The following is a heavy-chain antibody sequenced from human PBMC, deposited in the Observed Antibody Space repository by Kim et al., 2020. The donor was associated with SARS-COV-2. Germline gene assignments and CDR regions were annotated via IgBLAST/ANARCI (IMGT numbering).Heavy chain of an antibody. Sequence: GGSLRLSCAASGFTVSSNYMSWVRQAPGKGLEWVSVIYSGGNTYSADSVKGRFTISTVNSKNTLYLPMNSLRAEETAVSYFACSMVRGVIITSGMDVWG. CDR2: IYSGGNT. J-gene: IGHJ6*02. D-gene: IGHD3-10*01. CDR1: GFTVSSNY. V-gene: IGHV3-53*01. CDR3: ACSMVRGVIITSGMDV.